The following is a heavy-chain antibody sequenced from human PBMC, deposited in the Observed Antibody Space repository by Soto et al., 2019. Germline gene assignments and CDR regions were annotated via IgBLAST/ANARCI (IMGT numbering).Heavy chain of an antibody. CDR3: ARVGVGPPTKRAFDI. CDR2: IYSGGST. CDR1: GFTVSSNY. V-gene: IGHV3-53*04. D-gene: IGHD3-3*01. J-gene: IGHJ3*02. Sequence: GGSLRLSCAASGFTVSSNYMSWVRQAPGKGLEWVSVIYSGGSTYYADSVKGRFTISRHNSKNTLYLQMNSLRAEDTAVYYCARVGVGPPTKRAFDIWGQGTMVTVSS.